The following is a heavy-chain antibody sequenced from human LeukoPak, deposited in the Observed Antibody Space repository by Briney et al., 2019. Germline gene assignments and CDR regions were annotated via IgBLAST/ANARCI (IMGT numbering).Heavy chain of an antibody. D-gene: IGHD5-18*01. CDR3: ARGRVYSYGVSDY. J-gene: IGHJ4*02. V-gene: IGHV4-59*12. CDR2: IYYSGST. Sequence: SETLSLTCTVSGGSISSYYWSWIRQPPGKGLEWIGYIYYSGSTNYNPSLKSRVTISVDTSKNQFSLKLSSVTAADTAVYYCARGRVYSYGVSDYWGQGTLVTVSS. CDR1: GGSISSYY.